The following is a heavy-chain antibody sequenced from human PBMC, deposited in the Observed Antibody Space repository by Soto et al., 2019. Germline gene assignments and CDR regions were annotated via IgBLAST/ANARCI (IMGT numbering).Heavy chain of an antibody. Sequence: ASVKVSCKASGYTFTSYAIQWVRQAPGQRLEWMGWINAGNGNTKYSQKFQGRVTITRDTSASTAYMELSSLRSEDTAVYYCARDLTSPIGDDYWGQGTLVTVSS. CDR1: GYTFTSYA. D-gene: IGHD2-21*02. J-gene: IGHJ4*02. V-gene: IGHV1-3*01. CDR2: INAGNGNT. CDR3: ARDLTSPIGDDY.